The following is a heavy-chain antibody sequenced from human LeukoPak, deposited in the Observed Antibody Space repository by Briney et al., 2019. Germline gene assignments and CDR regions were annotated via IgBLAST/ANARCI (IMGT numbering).Heavy chain of an antibody. CDR2: IDPSDSYT. D-gene: IGHD5-12*01. CDR1: GYSFTSYW. V-gene: IGHV5-10-1*01. Sequence: GESLKISCKGSGYSFTSYWISWVRQMPGKGLEWMGRIDPSDSYTNYSPSFQVHVTISADKSISTAYLQWSSLKASDTAMYYCARAHSGYDSYYYYYGMDVWGKGTTVTVSS. CDR3: ARAHSGYDSYYYYYGMDV. J-gene: IGHJ6*04.